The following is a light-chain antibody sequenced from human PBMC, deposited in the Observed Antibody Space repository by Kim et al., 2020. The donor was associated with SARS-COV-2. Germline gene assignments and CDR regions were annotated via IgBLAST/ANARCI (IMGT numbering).Light chain of an antibody. J-gene: IGKJ2*01. CDR3: QQYNDWPPGDT. CDR2: YGS. CDR1: QSVSNN. V-gene: IGKV3D-15*01. Sequence: SPGERATLSCRASQSVSNNLAWYQQRPGRAPRLLIYYGSTRATGIPARFSGSGSGTEFTLTISSLQSEDFAVYFCQQYNDWPPGDTFGQGTKLEI.